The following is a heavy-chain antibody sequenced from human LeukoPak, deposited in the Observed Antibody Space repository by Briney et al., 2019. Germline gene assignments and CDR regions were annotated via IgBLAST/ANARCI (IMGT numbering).Heavy chain of an antibody. V-gene: IGHV3-33*01. Sequence: PGGSLRLSCAASGFSFSNYGFHWVRQAPGKGLEWVAVIWHDGSHPYYADSVKGRFIISRDNSKSTLFIQMHSLTAEDTAVYYCARDPDLYGGSFFDFWGQGTLVTVSS. CDR2: IWHDGSHP. CDR3: ARDPDLYGGSFFDF. J-gene: IGHJ4*02. CDR1: GFSFSNYG. D-gene: IGHD4-23*01.